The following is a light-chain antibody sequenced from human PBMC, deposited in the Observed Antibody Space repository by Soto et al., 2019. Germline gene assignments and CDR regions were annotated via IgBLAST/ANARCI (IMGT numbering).Light chain of an antibody. CDR2: GTS. Sequence: EIVMTQSPATLSVSPGDRATLSCRASQSVSSNLAWYQQKPGQAPRLLIYGTSTRATGIPARCSGSGSGAEFTLAISSLQSEDFAVYYCQQYNNWPLTFGQGTKVEIK. V-gene: IGKV3-15*01. CDR1: QSVSSN. J-gene: IGKJ1*01. CDR3: QQYNNWPLT.